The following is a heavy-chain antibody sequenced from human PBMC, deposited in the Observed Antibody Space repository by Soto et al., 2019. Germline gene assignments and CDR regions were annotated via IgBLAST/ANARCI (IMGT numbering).Heavy chain of an antibody. CDR2: ISAYNGNT. CDR3: ARDLRGRGYGYGPVAFDS. CDR1: GYTFTSYG. J-gene: IGHJ4*02. Sequence: ASVKVSCKASGYTFTSYGISWVRQAPGQGLEWMGWISAYNGNTNYAQKLQGTVTMTTDTSTSTAYIELRSLRSDDTAVYYCARDLRGRGYGYGPVAFDSWGQGTLATVSS. D-gene: IGHD5-18*01. V-gene: IGHV1-18*04.